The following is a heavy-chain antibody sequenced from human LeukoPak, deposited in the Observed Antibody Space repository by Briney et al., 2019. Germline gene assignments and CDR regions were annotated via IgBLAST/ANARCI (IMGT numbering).Heavy chain of an antibody. CDR1: GFTFSTYW. J-gene: IGHJ4*02. Sequence: GGSLRLSCAASGFTFSTYWMHWVRQAPGKGLVWVSRINSDGSSTTYADSVKGRFTISRDNAKNTLYLQMNSLRAEDTAVYSCAAGTTSRLGFWGQGTLVTVSS. V-gene: IGHV3-74*01. CDR3: AAGTTSRLGF. CDR2: INSDGSST. D-gene: IGHD6-13*01.